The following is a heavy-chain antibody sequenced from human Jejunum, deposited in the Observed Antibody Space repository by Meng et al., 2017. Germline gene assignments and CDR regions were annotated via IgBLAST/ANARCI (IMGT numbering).Heavy chain of an antibody. CDR1: GFTFSTYA. CDR3: AQVVDISGWYGRVPDYFQQ. V-gene: IGHV3-23*01. D-gene: IGHD6-19*01. CDR2: ISVSGTSA. Sequence: GGSLRLSCAASGFTFSTYAMSWVRQAPGKGLEWVSHISVSGTSAHYADSVKGRFTISRDNSKNTLYLQMNSLRAEDTAVYYCAQVVDISGWYGRVPDYFQQWGQGTLVTVSS. J-gene: IGHJ1*01.